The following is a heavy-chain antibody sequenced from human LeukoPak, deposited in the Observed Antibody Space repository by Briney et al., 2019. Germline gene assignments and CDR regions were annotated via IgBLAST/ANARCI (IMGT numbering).Heavy chain of an antibody. CDR3: TTEADGGPDY. D-gene: IGHD4-23*01. CDR2: IKTKTHGETT. V-gene: IGHV3-15*01. CDR1: GFTFSKAW. J-gene: IGHJ4*02. Sequence: GGSLRLSCAASGFTFSKAWVSWVRQAPGKGLEWVGRIKTKTHGETTGYAAPVKGRFTISRDDSKTTLYLQMNSLKTEDTAVYYCTTEADGGPDYWGQGTLVTVSS.